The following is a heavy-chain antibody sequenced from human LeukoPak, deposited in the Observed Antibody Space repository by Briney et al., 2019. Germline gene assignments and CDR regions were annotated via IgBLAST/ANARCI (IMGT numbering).Heavy chain of an antibody. CDR3: AGRAELGRGFDY. J-gene: IGHJ4*02. D-gene: IGHD7-27*01. Sequence: PGGSLRLSCAASGFIFSNYAMTWVRQAPGKGLQWVSTITSGGNTYYADSVKGRFTISRDNSKNTLYLQTNSLTAEDTAVYYCAGRAELGRGFDYWGQGTLVTVSS. V-gene: IGHV3-23*01. CDR2: ITSGGNT. CDR1: GFIFSNYA.